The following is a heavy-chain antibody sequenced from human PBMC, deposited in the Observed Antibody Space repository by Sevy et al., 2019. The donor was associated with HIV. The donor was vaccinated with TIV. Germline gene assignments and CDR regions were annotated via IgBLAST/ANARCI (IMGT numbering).Heavy chain of an antibody. D-gene: IGHD2-15*01. CDR2: ISAHNGDT. J-gene: IGHJ4*02. CDR1: GYTFTSYR. CDR3: ARAYCRGGRCYSLAY. Sequence: ASVKVSCHTSGYTFTSYRISWVRQAPGQGLEWMGWISAHNGDTDYVRNFQGRVTMITETSTSTAYMELRSLGSDDTAVYYCARAYCRGGRCYSLAYWGQGTLVTVSS. V-gene: IGHV1-18*01.